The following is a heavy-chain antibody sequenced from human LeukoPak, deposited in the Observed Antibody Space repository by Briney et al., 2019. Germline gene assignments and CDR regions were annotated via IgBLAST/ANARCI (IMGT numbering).Heavy chain of an antibody. CDR1: GFTFSSYS. V-gene: IGHV3-21*01. J-gene: IGHJ4*02. Sequence: GGSLRLSCAASGFTFSSYSMNWVRQAPGKGLEWVSSISSSSSYIYYADSVKGRFTISRDNAKNSLYLQMNSLGAEDTAVYYCAPDVDTAMRYWGQGTLVTVSP. CDR3: APDVDTAMRY. D-gene: IGHD5-18*01. CDR2: ISSSSSYI.